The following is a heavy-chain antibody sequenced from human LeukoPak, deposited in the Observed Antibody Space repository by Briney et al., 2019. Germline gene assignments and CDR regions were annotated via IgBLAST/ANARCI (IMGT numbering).Heavy chain of an antibody. J-gene: IGHJ4*02. CDR2: INPNTGDT. CDR1: GYTFTGYY. D-gene: IGHD6-6*01. CDR3: ASYPRYSSSPPFDY. V-gene: IGHV1-2*02. Sequence: ASVKVSCKASGYTFTGYYMHWVRQPPGQGFEWMGWINPNTGDTNYAQKFQGRVTMTRDTTISAAFMELTRLTSDDTAVYYCASYPRYSSSPPFDYWGQGTLVTVSS.